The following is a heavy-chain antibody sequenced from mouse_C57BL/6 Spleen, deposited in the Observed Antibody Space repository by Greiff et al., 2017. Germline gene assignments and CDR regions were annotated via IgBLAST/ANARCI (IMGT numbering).Heavy chain of an antibody. D-gene: IGHD2-3*01. CDR1: GYTFTSYW. V-gene: IGHV1-72*01. J-gene: IGHJ4*01. CDR3: ARAWIYDGYYEGYYYAMDY. Sequence: QVQLQQPGAELVKPGASVKLSCKASGYTFTSYWMHWVKQRPGRGLEWIGRIDPNSGGTKYNEKFKSKATLTVDKPSSTAYMQLRSLTSEDSAVYYCARAWIYDGYYEGYYYAMDYWGQGTSVTVSS. CDR2: IDPNSGGT.